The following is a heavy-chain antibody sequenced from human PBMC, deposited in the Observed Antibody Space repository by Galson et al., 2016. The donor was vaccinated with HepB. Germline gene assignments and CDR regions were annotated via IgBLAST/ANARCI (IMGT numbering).Heavy chain of an antibody. V-gene: IGHV3-11*04. CDR1: GFTFSDYY. Sequence: SLRLSCAASGFTFSDYYMSWIRQAPGKGLEWVSYISSSATTIYYADSVKGRVTISRGNAKNSLYLQMNSLRAGDTAVYYCARGTSDYVWGNYRYTGVFDSWGQGILVTVSS. D-gene: IGHD3-16*02. CDR2: ISSSATTI. CDR3: ARGTSDYVWGNYRYTGVFDS. J-gene: IGHJ4*02.